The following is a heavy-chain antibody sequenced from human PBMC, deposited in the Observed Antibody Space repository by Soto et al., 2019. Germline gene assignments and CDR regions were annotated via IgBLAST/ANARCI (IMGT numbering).Heavy chain of an antibody. J-gene: IGHJ4*02. CDR1: GFTFSSYA. CDR2: ISYDGSNK. V-gene: IGHV3-30-3*01. CDR3: AKERTAKAANESDY. D-gene: IGHD6-13*01. Sequence: GGPLRLSCAASGFTFSSYAMHWVSQAPGKGLEWVAVISYDGSNKYYADSVKGRFTISRDNSKNMIYLQMNSLRSGDTAVYYCAKERTAKAANESDYWGQGILVTVS.